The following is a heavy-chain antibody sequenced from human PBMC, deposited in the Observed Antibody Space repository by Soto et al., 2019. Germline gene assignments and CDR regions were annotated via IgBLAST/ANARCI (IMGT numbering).Heavy chain of an antibody. V-gene: IGHV1-69*02. Sequence: GASVKVSCKASGGTFSSYTISWVRQAPGQGLEWMGRIIPILGIANYAQKFQGRVTITADKSTSTAYMELSSLRSEDTAVYYCARVSSDFWTENWFDPWGQGTLVTVSS. D-gene: IGHD3-3*01. CDR3: ARVSSDFWTENWFDP. CDR2: IIPILGIA. J-gene: IGHJ5*02. CDR1: GGTFSSYT.